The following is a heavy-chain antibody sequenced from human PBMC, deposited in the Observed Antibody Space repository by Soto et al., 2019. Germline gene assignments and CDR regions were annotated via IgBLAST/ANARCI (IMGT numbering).Heavy chain of an antibody. V-gene: IGHV4-39*02. CDR2: IYYSGST. Sequence: SGTLSLTCTVSGGSISSSSYYWGWIRQPPGKGLEWIGSIYYSGSTYYNPSLKSRVTISVDTSKNHFSLKLSSVTAADTAVYYCATQEVGGSYVYTFDPWGQGTLVTVCS. CDR1: GGSISSSSYY. D-gene: IGHD1-26*01. J-gene: IGHJ5*02. CDR3: ATQEVGGSYVYTFDP.